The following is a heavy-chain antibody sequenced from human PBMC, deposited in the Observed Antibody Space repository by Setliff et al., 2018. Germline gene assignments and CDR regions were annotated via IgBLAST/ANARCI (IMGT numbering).Heavy chain of an antibody. CDR1: GGTFSSYA. CDR3: ARGGGQIHYDFWSGYFSDPQPNYYYYYMDV. D-gene: IGHD3-3*01. CDR2: IIPIFGTA. Sequence: GASVKVSCKASGGTFSSYAISWVRQAPGQGLEWMGRIIPIFGTANYAQKFQGRVTITADKSTSTAYMELSSLRSEDTAVYYCARGGGQIHYDFWSGYFSDPQPNYYYYYMDVWGKGTTVTVSS. V-gene: IGHV1-69*06. J-gene: IGHJ6*03.